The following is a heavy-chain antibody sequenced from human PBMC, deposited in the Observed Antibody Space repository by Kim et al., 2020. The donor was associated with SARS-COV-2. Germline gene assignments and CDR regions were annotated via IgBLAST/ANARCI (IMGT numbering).Heavy chain of an antibody. D-gene: IGHD4-4*01. Sequence: SETLSLTCTVSGGSISSGGYYCSWIRQHPGKGLEWIGYIYYSGSTYYNPSLKSRVTISVDTSKNQFSLKLSSVTAADTAVYYCARLQSHVSNWYYYYYMDVWGKETTVTVSS. J-gene: IGHJ6*03. CDR2: IYYSGST. CDR3: ARLQSHVSNWYYYYYMDV. V-gene: IGHV4-31*03. CDR1: GGSISSGGYY.